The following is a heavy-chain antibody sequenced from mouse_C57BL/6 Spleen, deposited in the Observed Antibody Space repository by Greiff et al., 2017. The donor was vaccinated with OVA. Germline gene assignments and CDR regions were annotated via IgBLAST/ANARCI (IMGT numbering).Heavy chain of an antibody. J-gene: IGHJ4*01. CDR2: IDPSDSET. Sequence: QVQLQQPGAELVRPGSSVKLSCKASGYTFTSYWMHWVKQRPLQGLEWIGNIDPSDSETHYNQKFKDKATLTVDKSSSTAYMQLSSLTSEDSAVYYCARSYHYYGSYYAMDYWGQGTSVTVSS. V-gene: IGHV1-52*01. D-gene: IGHD1-1*01. CDR3: ARSYHYYGSYYAMDY. CDR1: GYTFTSYW.